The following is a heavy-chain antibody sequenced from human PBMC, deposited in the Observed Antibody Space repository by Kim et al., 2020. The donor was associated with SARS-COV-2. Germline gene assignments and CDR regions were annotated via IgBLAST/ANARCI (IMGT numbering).Heavy chain of an antibody. CDR1: GASVSSSSYY. CDR2: FLYSGSA. J-gene: IGHJ4*02. D-gene: IGHD6-6*01. V-gene: IGHV4-39*01. Sequence: SETLSLTCTVSGASVSSSSYYWAWIRQPPGKGLEWIGSFLYSGSAYYNTSLHSRVTISIDTSTNQLSLRLSSVTAADTSVYYCGRYSSSSGYWGQGTLVTVSS. CDR3: GRYSSSSGY.